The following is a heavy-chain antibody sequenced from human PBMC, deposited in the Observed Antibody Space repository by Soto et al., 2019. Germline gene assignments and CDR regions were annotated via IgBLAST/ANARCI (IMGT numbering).Heavy chain of an antibody. CDR2: INPILSMS. CDR1: GDTFTFYS. D-gene: IGHD3-10*01. Sequence: QVQLVQSGAEVKKPGSSVRVSCKASGDTFTFYSINWVRQAPGLGLEWMGRINPILSMSNYAQRFQGRVTMTPDKSTSTAYMELTSMRSEDTAMYFCARSYGSGYRAFDYWGQGALVTVSS. J-gene: IGHJ4*02. CDR3: ARSYGSGYRAFDY. V-gene: IGHV1-69*02.